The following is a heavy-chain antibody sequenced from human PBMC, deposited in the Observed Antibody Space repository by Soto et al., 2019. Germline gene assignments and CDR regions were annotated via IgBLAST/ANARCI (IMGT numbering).Heavy chain of an antibody. CDR1: GDSVSSNSAA. Sequence: SQTLSLTCAISGDSVSSNSAAWNWIRQSPSRGLEWLGRTYYRSKWYNDYAVSVKSRITLNPDTSKNQFSLQLNSVTPEDTAVYYCARGLYLAAAGPNWFDPWGQGTLVTVSS. D-gene: IGHD6-13*01. CDR2: TYYRSKWYN. V-gene: IGHV6-1*01. J-gene: IGHJ5*02. CDR3: ARGLYLAAAGPNWFDP.